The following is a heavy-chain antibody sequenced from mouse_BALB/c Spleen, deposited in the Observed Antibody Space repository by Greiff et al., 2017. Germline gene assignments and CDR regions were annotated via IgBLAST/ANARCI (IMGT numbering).Heavy chain of an antibody. CDR2: ISSGGST. Sequence: EVHLVESGGGLVKPGGSLKLSCAASGFTFSSYAMSWVRQTPEKRLEWVASISSGGSTYYPDSVKGRFTLSRDNARNILYLQMSSLRSEDTAMYYCARVYYRSMDYWGQGTSVTVSS. V-gene: IGHV5-6-5*01. D-gene: IGHD2-14*01. J-gene: IGHJ4*01. CDR1: GFTFSSYA. CDR3: ARVYYRSMDY.